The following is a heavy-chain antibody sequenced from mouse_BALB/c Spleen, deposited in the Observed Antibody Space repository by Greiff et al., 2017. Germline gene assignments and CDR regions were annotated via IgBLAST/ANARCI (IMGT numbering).Heavy chain of an antibody. CDR3: ARSSSTMISWFAY. V-gene: IGHV3-8*02. D-gene: IGHD2-4*01. CDR1: GDSITSGY. CDR2: ISYSGST. Sequence: VQLKESGPSLVKPSQTLSLTCSVTGDSITSGYWNWIRKFPGNKLEYMGYISYSGSTYYNPSLKSRISITRDTSKNQYYLQLNSVTTEDTATYYCARSSSTMISWFAYWGQGTLVTVSA. J-gene: IGHJ3*01.